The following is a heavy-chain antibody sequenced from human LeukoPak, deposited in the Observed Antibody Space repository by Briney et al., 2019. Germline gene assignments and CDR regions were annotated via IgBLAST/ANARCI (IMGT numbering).Heavy chain of an antibody. CDR3: AREGYYDFWSGYTTPADY. D-gene: IGHD3-3*01. Sequence: GASVKVSCKASGYTFTSYYMHWVRQAPGQGLEWMGIINPSGGSTSYAQKFQGRVTMTRDTSTSTVYMELSSLRSEDTAVYYCAREGYYDFWSGYTTPADYWGQGTLVTVSS. CDR1: GYTFTSYY. CDR2: INPSGGST. V-gene: IGHV1-46*01. J-gene: IGHJ4*02.